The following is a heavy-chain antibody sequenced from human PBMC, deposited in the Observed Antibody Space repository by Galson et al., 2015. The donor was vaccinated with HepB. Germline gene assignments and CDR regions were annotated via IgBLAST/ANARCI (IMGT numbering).Heavy chain of an antibody. V-gene: IGHV3-7*01. CDR1: RFTFSSYW. CDR3: ARVGITMVRGVSALLMDV. CDR2: IKQDGSEK. D-gene: IGHD3-10*01. J-gene: IGHJ6*02. Sequence: SLRLSCAASRFTFSSYWMSWVRQAPGKGLEWVANIKQDGSEKYYVDSVKGRFTISRDNAKNSLYLQMNSLRAEDTAVYYCARVGITMVRGVSALLMDVWGQGTTVTVSS.